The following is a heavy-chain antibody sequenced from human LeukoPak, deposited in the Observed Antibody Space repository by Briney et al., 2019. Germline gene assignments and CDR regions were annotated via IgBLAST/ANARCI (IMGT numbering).Heavy chain of an antibody. CDR3: ARDYDILTGYPTDYYYYYGMDV. Sequence: GGSLRLSCAASGFTFSSYWMSWVRQAPGKGLEWVSSISSSSSYIYYADSVKGRFTISRDNAKNSLYLQINSLRAEDTAVYYCARDYDILTGYPTDYYYYYGMDVWGQGTTVTVSS. D-gene: IGHD3-9*01. V-gene: IGHV3-21*01. CDR1: GFTFSSYW. J-gene: IGHJ6*02. CDR2: ISSSSSYI.